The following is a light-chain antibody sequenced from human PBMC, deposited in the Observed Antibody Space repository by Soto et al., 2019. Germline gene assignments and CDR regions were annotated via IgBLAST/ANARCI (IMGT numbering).Light chain of an antibody. CDR1: QSISSW. CDR2: KAS. Sequence: DSQMTQYPSTLSASVGDRVTITCRASQSISSWLAWYQQKPGKAPKLLISKASTLQSGVPPRFSGRVSGTEFTLTISSLQPDDFATYYCQQYESYPMTFGGGTKVEIK. J-gene: IGKJ4*01. V-gene: IGKV1-5*03. CDR3: QQYESYPMT.